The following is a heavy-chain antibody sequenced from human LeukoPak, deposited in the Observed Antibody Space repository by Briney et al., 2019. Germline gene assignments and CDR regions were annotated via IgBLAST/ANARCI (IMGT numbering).Heavy chain of an antibody. Sequence: PGGSLRLSCAASGFTFSSYAMSWVRQAPGKGLEWVSVIYSGGRTYYADSVKGRFTISRDNSKNTLYLQMNSLRAEDTAVYFCARAYYDILTTDSWGQGTLVSVSS. CDR3: ARAYYDILTTDS. D-gene: IGHD3-9*01. V-gene: IGHV3-66*01. CDR2: IYSGGRT. J-gene: IGHJ4*02. CDR1: GFTFSSYA.